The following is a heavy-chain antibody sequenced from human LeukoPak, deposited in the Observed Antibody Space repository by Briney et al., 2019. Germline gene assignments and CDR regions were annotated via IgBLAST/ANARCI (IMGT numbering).Heavy chain of an antibody. CDR1: AYTFTNYG. J-gene: IGHJ5*02. D-gene: IGHD2-2*01. V-gene: IGHV1-18*01. Sequence: ASVKVSCKAAAYTFTNYGISWVRQAPGQGLEWMGWINPYNANTRYAESLQGRVTMTTDTPTNTAYMELRGLGSDDTAIYYCARVSPPPLCPSTNSPGGGCFDAGGQETLVTVSS. CDR2: INPYNANT. CDR3: ARVSPPPLCPSTNSPGGGCFDA.